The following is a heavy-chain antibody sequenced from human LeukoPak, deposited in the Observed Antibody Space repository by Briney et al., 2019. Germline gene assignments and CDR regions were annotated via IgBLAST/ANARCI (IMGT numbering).Heavy chain of an antibody. D-gene: IGHD3-22*01. Sequence: SETLSLTCTVSVGSISSYYWSWIRQPPGKGLEWVGYIYYSGSTNYKPSVKSRVTISVDTSKNQFSLELSSVTAADTAVYYCAREGPYYYDSSGYYPWGQGTLVTVSS. J-gene: IGHJ5*02. CDR3: AREGPYYYDSSGYYP. V-gene: IGHV4-59*01. CDR1: VGSISSYY. CDR2: IYYSGST.